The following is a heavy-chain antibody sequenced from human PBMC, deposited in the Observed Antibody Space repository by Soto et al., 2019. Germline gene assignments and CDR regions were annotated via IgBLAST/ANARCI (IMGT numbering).Heavy chain of an antibody. D-gene: IGHD2-21*01. Sequence: TSETLSLTCTVSGGSLSSGAYYWSWIRQHPGKGLEWIGYIYYSGSTYYNPSLESRVTLSVDTSTKQFSLKVSSVTAADTAVYYCARLGAYYQSLDRWGQGTLVTVS. V-gene: IGHV4-31*03. J-gene: IGHJ5*02. CDR2: IYYSGST. CDR3: ARLGAYYQSLDR. CDR1: GGSLSSGAYY.